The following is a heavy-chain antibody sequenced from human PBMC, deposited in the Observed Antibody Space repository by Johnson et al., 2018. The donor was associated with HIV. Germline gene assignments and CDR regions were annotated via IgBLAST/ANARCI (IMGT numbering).Heavy chain of an antibody. Sequence: QVQLVESGGGVIQPGRSLRLSCAASGFTFSDYYMSWIRQAPGKGLEWVAFISYDGSNKYYADSVKGRFTISRDNSKNTLYLQMNSLRAEDTAVYYCAARYSGYADAAFDICGQGTMVTVSS. J-gene: IGHJ3*02. D-gene: IGHD5-12*01. CDR1: GFTFSDYY. V-gene: IGHV3-30*03. CDR3: AARYSGYADAAFDI. CDR2: ISYDGSNK.